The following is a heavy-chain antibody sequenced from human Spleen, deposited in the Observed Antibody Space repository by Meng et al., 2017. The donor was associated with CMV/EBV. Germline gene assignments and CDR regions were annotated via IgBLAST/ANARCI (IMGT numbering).Heavy chain of an antibody. Sequence: LSLTCAASGFTFSSYAMHWVRQAPGKGLEWVAVISYDGSNKYYADSVKGRFTISRDNSKNTLYLQMNSLRAEDTAVYYCARVLLSGRVPAATDYYYGMDVWGQGTTVTVSS. V-gene: IGHV3-30-3*01. CDR3: ARVLLSGRVPAATDYYYGMDV. D-gene: IGHD2-2*01. J-gene: IGHJ6*02. CDR2: ISYDGSNK. CDR1: GFTFSSYA.